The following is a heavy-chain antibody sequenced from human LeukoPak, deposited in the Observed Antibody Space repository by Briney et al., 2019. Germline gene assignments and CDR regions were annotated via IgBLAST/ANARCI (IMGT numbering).Heavy chain of an antibody. D-gene: IGHD3-10*01. Sequence: GGSLRLSCAASEFVFSDYYMSWVRQAPGKGLGWVSYISSGGDTKYYADSVKGRFTISRDNAKDSLYLQMNNLRAEDTAVYYCAREMGGDYGSGTFFDLWGQGNMVTVSS. CDR3: AREMGGDYGSGTFFDL. CDR1: EFVFSDYY. CDR2: ISSGGDTK. J-gene: IGHJ4*02. V-gene: IGHV3-11*01.